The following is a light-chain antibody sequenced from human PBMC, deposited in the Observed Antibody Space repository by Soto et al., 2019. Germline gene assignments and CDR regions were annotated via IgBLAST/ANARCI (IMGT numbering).Light chain of an antibody. J-gene: IGLJ1*01. CDR1: SSDVGAYNL. CDR2: EGT. Sequence: QSALTQPASVSGSPGQSITVSCTGTSSDVGAYNLVSWYQQHPGKAPRLIIYEGTKRPSGISHRFSGSKSDNTASLTVSGLQAADEADYFCKSYAGSNTYVFGSGTKLTVL. CDR3: KSYAGSNTYV. V-gene: IGLV2-14*02.